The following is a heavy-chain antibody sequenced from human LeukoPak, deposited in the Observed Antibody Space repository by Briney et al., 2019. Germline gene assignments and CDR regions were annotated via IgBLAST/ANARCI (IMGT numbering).Heavy chain of an antibody. D-gene: IGHD3-3*01. CDR1: GGSISSYY. J-gene: IGHJ6*02. CDR2: IYYSGST. CDR3: ARAQTPYYDFWSGLGVNAIRSPYYGMDV. V-gene: IGHV4-59*01. Sequence: SETLSLTCTVSGGSISSYYWSWIRQPPGKGLEWIGYIYYSGSTNYNPSLKSRVTISVDTSKSQFSLKLSSVTAADTAVYYCARAQTPYYDFWSGLGVNAIRSPYYGMDVWGQGTTVTVSS.